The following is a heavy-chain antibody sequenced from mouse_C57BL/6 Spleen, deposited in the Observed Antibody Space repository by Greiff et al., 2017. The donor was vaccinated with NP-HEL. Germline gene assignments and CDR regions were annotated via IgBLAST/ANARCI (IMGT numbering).Heavy chain of an antibody. Sequence: EVQLQQSGPELVKPGASVKISCKASGYTFTDYYMNWVKQSHGKSLEWIGDINPNNGGTSYNQKFKGKATLTVDKSSSTAYMELRSLTSEDSAVYYCAREGASTVVGGGYVDVWGTGTTVTVSS. V-gene: IGHV1-26*01. CDR1: GYTFTDYY. J-gene: IGHJ1*03. D-gene: IGHD1-1*01. CDR3: AREGASTVVGGGYVDV. CDR2: INPNNGGT.